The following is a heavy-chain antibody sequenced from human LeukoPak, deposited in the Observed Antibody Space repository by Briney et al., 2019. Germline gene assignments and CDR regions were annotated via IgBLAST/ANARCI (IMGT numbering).Heavy chain of an antibody. Sequence: GGSLRLSCAASGFTFDDYGMSWVRQAPGKGLEWVSGINWNGGSTGYADSVKGRFTISRDNAKNTLYLQMNSLRAEDTAVYYCARDSYYYDSSGYYYVYWGQGTLVTVSS. V-gene: IGHV3-20*04. CDR2: INWNGGST. J-gene: IGHJ4*02. CDR3: ARDSYYYDSSGYYYVY. D-gene: IGHD3-22*01. CDR1: GFTFDDYG.